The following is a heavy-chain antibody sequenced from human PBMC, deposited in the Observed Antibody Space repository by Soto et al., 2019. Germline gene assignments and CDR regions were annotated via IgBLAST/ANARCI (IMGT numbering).Heavy chain of an antibody. J-gene: IGHJ4*02. D-gene: IGHD6-13*01. CDR1: GGSISSYY. CDR2: IYYSGST. Sequence: PSETLSLTCTVSGGSISSYYWSWIRQPPGKGLEWIGYIYYSGSTNYNPSLKSRATISVDTSKNQFSQKLTSVTAADTAVYYCARGGSSSWSLDYWGQGTLVTVSS. V-gene: IGHV4-59*01. CDR3: ARGGSSSWSLDY.